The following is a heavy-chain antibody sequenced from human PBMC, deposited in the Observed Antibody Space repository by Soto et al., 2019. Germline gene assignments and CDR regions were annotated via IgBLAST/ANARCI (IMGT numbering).Heavy chain of an antibody. V-gene: IGHV1-18*04. Sequence: ASVKVSCKASGYTFTSYGISWVRQAPGQGLEWMGWISAYNGNTNYAQKLQGRVTMTTDTSTSIAYMELRSLRSDDTAVYYCARGGSSVYYYYYGMDVWGQGTTVTVSS. CDR3: ARGGSSVYYYYYGMDV. D-gene: IGHD3-10*01. J-gene: IGHJ6*02. CDR1: GYTFTSYG. CDR2: ISAYNGNT.